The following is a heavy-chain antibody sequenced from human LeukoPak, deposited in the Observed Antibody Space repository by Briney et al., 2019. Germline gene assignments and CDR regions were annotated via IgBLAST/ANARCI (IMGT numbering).Heavy chain of an antibody. J-gene: IGHJ6*03. CDR2: IWYDGSNK. D-gene: IGHD2-2*02. CDR1: GFTFSSYG. V-gene: IGHV3-33*01. CDR3: ARDGSIVVVPAAILASGYYYYMDV. Sequence: PGGSLRLSCAASGFTFSSYGMHWVRQAPGKGLEWVAVIWYDGSNKYYADSVKGRFTISRDNSKNTLYLQMNSLRAEDTAVYYCARDGSIVVVPAAILASGYYYYMDVWGKGTTVTVSS.